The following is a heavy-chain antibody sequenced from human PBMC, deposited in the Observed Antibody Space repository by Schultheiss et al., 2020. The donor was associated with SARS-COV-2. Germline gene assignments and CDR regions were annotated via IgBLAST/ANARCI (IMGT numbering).Heavy chain of an antibody. V-gene: IGHV3-33*03. CDR3: AKDVKRTGSAPDY. D-gene: IGHD1-26*01. J-gene: IGHJ4*02. Sequence: GGSLRLSCAASGFTFSSYAMHWVRQAPGKGLEWVAVIWYDGSNKYYADSVKGRFTISRDKSKNTLYLQMNSLRAEDTAVYYCAKDVKRTGSAPDYWGQGTLVTVSS. CDR1: GFTFSSYA. CDR2: IWYDGSNK.